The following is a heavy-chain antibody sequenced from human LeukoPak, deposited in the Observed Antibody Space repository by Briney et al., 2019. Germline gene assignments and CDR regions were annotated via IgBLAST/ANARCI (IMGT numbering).Heavy chain of an antibody. D-gene: IGHD2-2*01. Sequence: GGSLRLSCAASGFTFSSYEMNWVRQAPGKGLEGVSYISSSGSTICYADSVKGRFTISRDNAKNSLYLQMNSLRAEDTAVYYCTRGRGYCSSTSCYSSSWFDPWGQGTLVTVSS. V-gene: IGHV3-48*03. CDR1: GFTFSSYE. CDR3: TRGRGYCSSTSCYSSSWFDP. CDR2: ISSSGSTI. J-gene: IGHJ5*02.